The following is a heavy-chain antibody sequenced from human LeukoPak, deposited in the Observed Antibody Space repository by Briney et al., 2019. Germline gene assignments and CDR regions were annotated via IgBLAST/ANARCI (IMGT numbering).Heavy chain of an antibody. CDR1: GFTFSSYS. J-gene: IGHJ4*02. CDR3: ARDPSLQRESYPFDY. CDR2: ISSSISYI. D-gene: IGHD1-1*01. V-gene: IGHV3-21*01. Sequence: GGSLRLSCAASGFTFSSYSMNWVRQAPGKGLEWVSSISSSISYIYYADSVKGRFTISRDNAKNSLYLQMNSLRAEDTAVYYCARDPSLQRESYPFDYWGQGTLVTVSS.